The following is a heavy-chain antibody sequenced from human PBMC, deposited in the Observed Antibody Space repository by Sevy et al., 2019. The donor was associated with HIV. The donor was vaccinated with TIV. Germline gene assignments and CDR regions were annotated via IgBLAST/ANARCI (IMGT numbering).Heavy chain of an antibody. Sequence: GGSLRLSCAASGFTFSSYNMNWVRQAPGKGLEWVSSVSGSSNYIYDAESVKGRFIISRDNAKNTLYLQMNSLRADDTAVYYCARGPPDGSYDYFDYWGQGTLVTVSS. CDR1: GFTFSSYN. CDR2: VSGSSNYI. CDR3: ARGPPDGSYDYFDY. J-gene: IGHJ4*02. D-gene: IGHD1-26*01. V-gene: IGHV3-21*06.